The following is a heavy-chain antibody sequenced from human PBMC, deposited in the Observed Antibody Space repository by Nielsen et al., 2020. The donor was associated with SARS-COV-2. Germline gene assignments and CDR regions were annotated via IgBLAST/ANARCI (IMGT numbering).Heavy chain of an antibody. Sequence: GGSLRLSCTVSGFTFSNSAMSWVRQTSGTGLEWVFSISGSGDRTDYADSVKGRVIISRDNSKNTLHLQMNSLRAKDTALYFCAKDFHGSVADFFDNWGQGTLVTVSS. CDR3: AKDFHGSVADFFDN. CDR1: GFTFSNSA. J-gene: IGHJ4*02. V-gene: IGHV3-23*01. D-gene: IGHD2-2*03. CDR2: ISGSGDRT.